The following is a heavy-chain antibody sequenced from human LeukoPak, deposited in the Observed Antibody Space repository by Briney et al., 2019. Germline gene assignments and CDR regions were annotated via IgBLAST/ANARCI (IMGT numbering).Heavy chain of an antibody. CDR3: ARGSRSSGWFDY. V-gene: IGHV3-53*01. CDR2: IYSGGST. J-gene: IGHJ4*02. Sequence: QPGGSLRFSCAASGLTVSSNYMSWVRQAPGKGLEWVSVIYSGGSTYYADSVKGRFTISRDNSKNTLYLQMNSLRAEDTAVYYCARGSRSSGWFDYWGQGTLVTVSS. CDR1: GLTVSSNY. D-gene: IGHD6-19*01.